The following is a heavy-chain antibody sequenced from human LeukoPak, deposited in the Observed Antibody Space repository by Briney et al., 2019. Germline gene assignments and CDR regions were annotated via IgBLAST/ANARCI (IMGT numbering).Heavy chain of an antibody. CDR3: ATRKTWALDY. V-gene: IGHV3-66*02. Sequence: GGSLRLSCAASGSTFSDYYMSWIRQAPGKGLEWVSVIYSGGSTYYADSVKGRFTISRDNSKNTLYLQMNSLRAEDTAVYYCATRKTWALDYWGQGTLVTVSS. J-gene: IGHJ4*02. CDR1: GSTFSDYY. D-gene: IGHD7-27*01. CDR2: IYSGGST.